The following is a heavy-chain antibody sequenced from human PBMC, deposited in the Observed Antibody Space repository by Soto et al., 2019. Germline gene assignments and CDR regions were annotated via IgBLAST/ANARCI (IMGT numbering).Heavy chain of an antibody. CDR1: GGSFSGYY. Sequence: TLSLTCAVYGGSFSGYYWSWIRQPPGKGLEWIGEINHSGSTNYNPSLKSRVTISVDTSKNQFSLKLSSVTAADTAVYYCARGQNDFWSGYNNWFDPWGKGTLVTVSS. D-gene: IGHD3-3*01. CDR2: INHSGST. V-gene: IGHV4-34*01. CDR3: ARGQNDFWSGYNNWFDP. J-gene: IGHJ5*02.